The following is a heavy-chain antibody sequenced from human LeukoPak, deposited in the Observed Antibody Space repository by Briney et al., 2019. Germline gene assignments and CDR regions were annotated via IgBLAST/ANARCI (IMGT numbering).Heavy chain of an antibody. V-gene: IGHV5-51*01. CDR3: ARLHGSETFLSYSWFDP. D-gene: IGHD3-10*01. J-gene: IGHJ5*02. CDR2: IYLGDSDT. CDR1: GYSFPNYW. Sequence: GESLKISCKGSGYSFPNYWIGWVRQMPGKGLEWMGLIYLGDSDTRYSPSFQGHVTISADKSTNTAYLRWSSLKASDTAMYYCARLHGSETFLSYSWFDPWGQGTLVTVSS.